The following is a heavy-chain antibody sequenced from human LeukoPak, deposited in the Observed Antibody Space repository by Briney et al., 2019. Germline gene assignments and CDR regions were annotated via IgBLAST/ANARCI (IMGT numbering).Heavy chain of an antibody. D-gene: IGHD4-17*01. Sequence: PSETLSLTCTVSGGSISSSSYYWGWIRQPPGKGLEWIGSIYYSGSTYYNPSLKSRLTISVDTSKNQFSLKLSSVTAADTAVYYCARHSGDYGDLDYWGQGTLVTVSS. CDR2: IYYSGST. V-gene: IGHV4-39*01. J-gene: IGHJ4*02. CDR3: ARHSGDYGDLDY. CDR1: GGSISSSSYY.